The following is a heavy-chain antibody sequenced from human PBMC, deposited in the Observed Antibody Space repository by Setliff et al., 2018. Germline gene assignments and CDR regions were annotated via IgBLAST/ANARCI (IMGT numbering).Heavy chain of an antibody. Sequence: SVKVSCKASGGTFSSYAISWVRQAPGQGLEWMGGIIPIFGTANYAQKFPGRVTMTRNTSISRAYMELSSLRSEDTAVYYWARGRERDYNFWSGYYTYYYYGMDVWGQGTTVTVSS. J-gene: IGHJ6*02. CDR3: ARGRERDYNFWSGYYTYYYYGMDV. CDR1: GGTFSSYA. CDR2: IIPIFGTA. D-gene: IGHD3-3*01. V-gene: IGHV1-69*05.